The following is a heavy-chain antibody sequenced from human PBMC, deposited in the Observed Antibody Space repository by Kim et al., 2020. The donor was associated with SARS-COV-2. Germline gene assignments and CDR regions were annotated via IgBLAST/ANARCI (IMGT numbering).Heavy chain of an antibody. Sequence: ASVKVSCKASGYTFTSYAMNWVRQAPGQGLEWMGWINTNTGNPTYAQGFTGRFVFSVDTSVSTAYLQISSLKAEDTAVYYCAGDHSSSWFISYYYSMDVWGKGTTVTVSS. CDR3: AGDHSSSWFISYYYSMDV. CDR2: INTNTGNP. V-gene: IGHV7-4-1*02. D-gene: IGHD6-13*01. CDR1: GYTFTSYA. J-gene: IGHJ6*03.